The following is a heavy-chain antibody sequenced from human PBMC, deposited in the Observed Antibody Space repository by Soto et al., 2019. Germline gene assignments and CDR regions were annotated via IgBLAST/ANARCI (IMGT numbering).Heavy chain of an antibody. CDR1: GFTFSSYA. J-gene: IGHJ4*02. D-gene: IGHD6-13*01. V-gene: IGHV3-30-3*01. Sequence: PGGSLRLSCAASGFTFSSYAMHWVRQAPGKGLEWVAVISYDGSNKYYADSVKGRFTISRDNSKNTLYLQMNSLRAEDTAVYYCARVPRAAGTLLFSRLDYWGQGTLVTVSS. CDR2: ISYDGSNK. CDR3: ARVPRAAGTLLFSRLDY.